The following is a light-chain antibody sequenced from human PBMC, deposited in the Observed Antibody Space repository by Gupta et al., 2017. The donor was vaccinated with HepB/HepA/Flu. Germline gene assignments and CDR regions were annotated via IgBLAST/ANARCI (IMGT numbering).Light chain of an antibody. CDR3: QQHSNWPPLT. J-gene: IGKJ4*01. CDR2: DAS. V-gene: IGKV3-11*01. CDR1: QSVSSY. Sequence: EIVLTQSPATLSLSPGERATLSCRASQSVSSYLAWYQQKPGQAPRLLIYDASNRATGIPARFSGSGCGTEVSLTISSREQEDFAVYYCQQHSNWPPLTFGGGTKVEIK.